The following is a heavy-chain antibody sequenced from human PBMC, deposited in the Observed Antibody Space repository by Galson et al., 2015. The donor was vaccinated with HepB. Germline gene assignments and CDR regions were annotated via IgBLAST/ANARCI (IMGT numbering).Heavy chain of an antibody. D-gene: IGHD4-11*01. Sequence: QSGAEVKKPGESLRISCKASGYTFMSSGFTWVRQAPGQGLEWMGWISTYRGNTDYAQKLRGRVTMTTDTSTSTAYMELRSLRSDDTAVYYCATYDDYSNSGFDSWGQGTLVTVSS. CDR1: GYTFMSSG. V-gene: IGHV1-18*01. CDR3: ATYDDYSNSGFDS. J-gene: IGHJ4*02. CDR2: ISTYRGNT.